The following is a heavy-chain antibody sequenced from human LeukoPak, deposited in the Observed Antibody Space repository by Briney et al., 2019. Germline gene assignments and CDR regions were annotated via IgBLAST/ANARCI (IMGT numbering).Heavy chain of an antibody. CDR3: ARCGYSYGTGYHFDY. V-gene: IGHV4-59*02. J-gene: IGHJ4*02. Sequence: SETLSLTCTVSGDSVSRNYWSWMRQPPGKGLEWIGFIYYTGTTNDEPSLESRVTISLDTSKNQFSLKLSSVTAADTAVYYCARCGYSYGTGYHFDYWGQGALVTVSS. D-gene: IGHD5-18*01. CDR2: IYYTGTT. CDR1: GDSVSRNY.